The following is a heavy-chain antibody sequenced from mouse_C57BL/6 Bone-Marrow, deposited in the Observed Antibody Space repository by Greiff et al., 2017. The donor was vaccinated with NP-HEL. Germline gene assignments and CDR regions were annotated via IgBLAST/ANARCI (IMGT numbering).Heavy chain of an antibody. Sequence: VQLKESGGGLVKPGGSLKLSCAASGFTFSSYAMSWVRQTPEKRLEWVATISDGGSYTYYPDNVKGRFTISRDNAKNNLYLQMSHLKSEDTAMYYCARDPDYYGSSWGFAYWGQGTLVTVSA. D-gene: IGHD1-1*01. CDR3: ARDPDYYGSSWGFAY. J-gene: IGHJ3*01. V-gene: IGHV5-4*01. CDR2: ISDGGSYT. CDR1: GFTFSSYA.